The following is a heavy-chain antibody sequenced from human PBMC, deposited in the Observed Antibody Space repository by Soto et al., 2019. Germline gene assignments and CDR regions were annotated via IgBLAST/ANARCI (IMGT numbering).Heavy chain of an antibody. D-gene: IGHD3-22*01. Sequence: GGSLRLSCAASGFTFSSYAMSWVRQAPGKGLEWVSAISGSGGSTYYADSVKGRFTISRDNSKNTLYLQMNSLRAEDTAVYYCAKGVYTAMVSHYYDSSGYLYFDYWGQGTLVTVSS. V-gene: IGHV3-23*01. CDR2: ISGSGGST. J-gene: IGHJ4*02. CDR3: AKGVYTAMVSHYYDSSGYLYFDY. CDR1: GFTFSSYA.